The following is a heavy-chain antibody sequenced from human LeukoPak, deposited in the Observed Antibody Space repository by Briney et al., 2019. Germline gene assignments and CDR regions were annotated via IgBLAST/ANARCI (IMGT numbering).Heavy chain of an antibody. D-gene: IGHD6-25*01. Sequence: PSGTLSLTCGVSGGSISDTNWWTWSRQPPGKGLEWIGEVNLQGSTNYNPSLKSRVAISVDKSKNQLSLILSSVTAADTAVYYCARGPYSSDAGYWGQGTLVTVSS. CDR1: GGSISDTNW. CDR3: ARGPYSSDAGY. J-gene: IGHJ4*02. CDR2: VNLQGST. V-gene: IGHV4-4*02.